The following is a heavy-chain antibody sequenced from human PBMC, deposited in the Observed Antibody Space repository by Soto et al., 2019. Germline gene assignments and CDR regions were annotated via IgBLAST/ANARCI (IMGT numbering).Heavy chain of an antibody. CDR3: ARMLLRGYSYGYFDY. Sequence: QLQLQESGSGLVKPSQTLSLTCAVSGGSISSGGYSWSWIRQPPGKGLEWIGYIYHSASTYYNPSLKSGVTISGDRTQNQVSLKLRSVTAEGTAGYYCARMLLRGYSYGYFDYWGQGTLVTVSS. CDR2: IYHSAST. CDR1: GGSISSGGYS. D-gene: IGHD5-18*01. V-gene: IGHV4-30-2*01. J-gene: IGHJ4*02.